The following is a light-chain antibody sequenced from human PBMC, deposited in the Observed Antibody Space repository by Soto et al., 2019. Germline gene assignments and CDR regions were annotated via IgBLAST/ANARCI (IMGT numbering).Light chain of an antibody. Sequence: QSALTQPPSASGSPGQSVTISCTGPSRDVGGSTYVSWYQQHTVKSPKLMLYEVSKRPSGVPDRFSGSKSCNTASLTVSGLQAEDEADYYCSSYAGSSNMIFGVENQRTVL. CDR3: SSYAGSSNMI. J-gene: IGLJ2*01. CDR2: EVS. CDR1: SRDVGGSTY. V-gene: IGLV2-8*01.